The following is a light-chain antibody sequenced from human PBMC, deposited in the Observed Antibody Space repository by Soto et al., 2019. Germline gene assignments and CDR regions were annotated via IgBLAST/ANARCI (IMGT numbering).Light chain of an antibody. Sequence: EIVMTQSPVTLSVSPGERATLSCRASQSVSTNLAWYQQKPGQAPRLLIYGASSRATDIPARFSGSGSGTEFTLTISSLQSEDFAVYYCHQYNDWPPWTFGQGTKVE. CDR1: QSVSTN. CDR2: GAS. CDR3: HQYNDWPPWT. V-gene: IGKV3-15*01. J-gene: IGKJ1*01.